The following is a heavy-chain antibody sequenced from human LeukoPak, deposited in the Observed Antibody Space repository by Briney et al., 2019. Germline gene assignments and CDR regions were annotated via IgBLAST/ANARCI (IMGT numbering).Heavy chain of an antibody. J-gene: IGHJ4*02. CDR1: GYSISSSY. CDR2: IYYSKST. D-gene: IGHD3-10*01. Sequence: SETLSLTCAVSGYSISSSYLSWVRQPPGKGLEWIGHIYYSKSTTYNPSLNSRLTISIDTSNNQFSLKLSSVTAADTAVYYCARHYPSGTYPLDSWGQGTLVAVSS. CDR3: ARHYPSGTYPLDS. V-gene: IGHV4-59*08.